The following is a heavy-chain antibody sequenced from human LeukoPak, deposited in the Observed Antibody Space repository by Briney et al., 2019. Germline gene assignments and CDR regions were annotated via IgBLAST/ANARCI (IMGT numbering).Heavy chain of an antibody. D-gene: IGHD3-22*01. CDR3: ARSVGPESRGYDSSGYYPWYFDY. Sequence: ASVTVSCKASGYTFTSYYMHWVRQAPGQGLEWMGIINPSGGSTSYAQKFQGRVTMTRDMSTSTVYMELSSLRSEDTAVYYCARSVGPESRGYDSSGYYPWYFDYWGQGTLVTVSS. CDR1: GYTFTSYY. J-gene: IGHJ4*02. CDR2: INPSGGST. V-gene: IGHV1-46*01.